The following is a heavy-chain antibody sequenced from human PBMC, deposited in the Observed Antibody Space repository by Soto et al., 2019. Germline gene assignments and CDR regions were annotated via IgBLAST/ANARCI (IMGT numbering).Heavy chain of an antibody. CDR1: GFTFDDYA. CDR2: ISWNSGSI. CDR3: AKGDVSYDSYYMDV. J-gene: IGHJ6*03. D-gene: IGHD3-3*01. Sequence: GGSLRLSCAASGFTFDDYAMHWVRQAPGKGLEWVSGISWNSGSIGYADSVKGRFTISRDNAKNSLYLQMNSLRAEDTALYYCAKGDVSYDSYYMDVWGKGTTVTVSS. V-gene: IGHV3-9*01.